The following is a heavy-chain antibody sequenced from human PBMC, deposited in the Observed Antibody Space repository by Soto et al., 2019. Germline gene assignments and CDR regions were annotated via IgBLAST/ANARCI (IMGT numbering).Heavy chain of an antibody. D-gene: IGHD6-13*01. CDR3: AKAAGYIAAAGYFDL. V-gene: IGHV3-9*01. Sequence: GGSLRLSCAASGFTFDDYAMHWVRQAPGKGLEWVSGISWNSGSIGYADSVKGRFTISRDNAKNSLYLQMNSLRAEDTALYYCAKAAGYIAAAGYFDLWGRGTLVTVSS. J-gene: IGHJ2*01. CDR2: ISWNSGSI. CDR1: GFTFDDYA.